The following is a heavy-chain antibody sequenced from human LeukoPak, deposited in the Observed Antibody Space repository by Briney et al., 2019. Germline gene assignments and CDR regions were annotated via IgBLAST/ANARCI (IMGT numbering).Heavy chain of an antibody. CDR1: GGSFSGYY. Sequence: PSETLSLTCAVYGGSFSGYYWSWIRQPPGKGLEWIGEINHSGSTNYNPSLKSRVTISLDTSKNEFSLKLTSVTAADTAVYYCVRDWEGFNFDIWGQGTMVTVSS. D-gene: IGHD1-26*01. CDR3: VRDWEGFNFDI. J-gene: IGHJ3*02. CDR2: INHSGST. V-gene: IGHV4-34*01.